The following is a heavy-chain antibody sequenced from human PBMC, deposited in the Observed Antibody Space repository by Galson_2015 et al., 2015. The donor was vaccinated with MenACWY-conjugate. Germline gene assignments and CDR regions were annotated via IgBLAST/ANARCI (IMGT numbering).Heavy chain of an antibody. D-gene: IGHD1-26*01. CDR3: ARRTPELNWFD. V-gene: IGHV4-39*01. J-gene: IGHJ5*01. CDR1: GDSISSDNYY. CDR2: INYSGRT. Sequence: ATLSLTCTVSGDSISSDNYYWTWVRRPPGRGLEWIASINYSGRTFYNPFLMSRVSISVDMSKSQYSLKLASVTAADTAVYFCARRTPELNWFD.